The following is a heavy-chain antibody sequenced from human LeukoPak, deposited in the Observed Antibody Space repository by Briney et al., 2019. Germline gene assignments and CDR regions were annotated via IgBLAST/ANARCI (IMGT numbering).Heavy chain of an antibody. D-gene: IGHD5-24*01. CDR1: GYTFTSNY. Sequence: ASVKVSCKSFGYTFTSNYMHWVRQAPGQGPEWMGVISPSGASTTYAQTFQGRVTLTRDMSTSTDYLELSSLRSEDTAVYYCARDNSVRDEAWWFSPWGQGTLVTVSS. CDR3: ARDNSVRDEAWWFSP. CDR2: ISPSGAST. J-gene: IGHJ5*02. V-gene: IGHV1-46*01.